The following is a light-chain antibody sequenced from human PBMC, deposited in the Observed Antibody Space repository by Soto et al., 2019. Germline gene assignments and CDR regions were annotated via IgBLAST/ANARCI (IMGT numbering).Light chain of an antibody. CDR1: QSISSW. V-gene: IGKV1-5*03. CDR2: KAS. Sequence: DIQMTQSPSTLSASVGDRVTITCRASQSISSWLAWYQQKPGKAPKLLIYKASSLESGVPSRFSGSGSGTEFTRTISSLQPDYLATYDCPHYSGWYTFGPGAKLDIK. CDR3: PHYSGWYT. J-gene: IGKJ2*01.